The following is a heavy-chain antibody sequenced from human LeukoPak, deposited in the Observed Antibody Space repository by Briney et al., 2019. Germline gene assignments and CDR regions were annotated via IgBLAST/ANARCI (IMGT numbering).Heavy chain of an antibody. CDR1: GGSISSGGYY. CDR2: IYYSGST. CDR3: ARYRSDSSSTPLRYFDL. J-gene: IGHJ2*01. V-gene: IGHV4-31*03. D-gene: IGHD6-13*01. Sequence: TPSQTLSLTCTVSGGSISSGGYYWSWIRQHPGKGLEWIGYIYYSGSTYYNPSLKSRVTISVDTSKNQFSLKLSSVTAAGTAVYYCARYRSDSSSTPLRYFDLWGRGTLVTVSP.